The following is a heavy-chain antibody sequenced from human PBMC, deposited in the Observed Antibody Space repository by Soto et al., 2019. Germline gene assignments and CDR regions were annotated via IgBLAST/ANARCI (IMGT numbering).Heavy chain of an antibody. Sequence: QVQLQESGPGLVKPSQTLSLTCAVSGGSISGIGYYWNWIRQHPGKGLEWIGYISYSGRTFYSPSLKSRVTTSLDTSKNQFSLKLSSVTAADTAIYYCARGSIFGVVLNAFDIWGQGTMVAVSS. D-gene: IGHD3-3*01. CDR3: ARGSIFGVVLNAFDI. J-gene: IGHJ3*02. CDR2: ISYSGRT. CDR1: GGSISGIGYY. V-gene: IGHV4-31*11.